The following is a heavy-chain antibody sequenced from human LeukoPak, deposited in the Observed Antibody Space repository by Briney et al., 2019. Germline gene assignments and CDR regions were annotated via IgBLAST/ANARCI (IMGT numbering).Heavy chain of an antibody. CDR1: GVAFSAYY. CDR3: ARGGGYASPIGY. D-gene: IGHD5-12*01. Sequence: PQTLCLSSALSGVAFSAYYCSCIWQPPRKRLEWVGYIYHSGSTSYNPSLKSRVTISVDTSKNQFSLKLSSVTAADTAVYYCARGGGYASPIGYWGQGALVTVSS. V-gene: IGHV4-59*01. CDR2: IYHSGST. J-gene: IGHJ4*02.